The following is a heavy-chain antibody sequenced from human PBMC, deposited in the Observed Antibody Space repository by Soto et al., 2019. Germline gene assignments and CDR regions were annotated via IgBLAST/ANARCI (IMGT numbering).Heavy chain of an antibody. V-gene: IGHV1-18*01. D-gene: IGHD5-18*01. J-gene: IGHJ4*02. CDR1: GYTFTSYG. Sequence: AXVKVSCKASGYTFTSYGISWVRQAPGQGLEWMGWISACDGSTSYAQKLQGRVTMTTDTSTSTAYMELSSLRSEDTAVYYCARDSGYSYGYYFDYWGQGTLVTXSS. CDR3: ARDSGYSYGYYFDY. CDR2: ISACDGST.